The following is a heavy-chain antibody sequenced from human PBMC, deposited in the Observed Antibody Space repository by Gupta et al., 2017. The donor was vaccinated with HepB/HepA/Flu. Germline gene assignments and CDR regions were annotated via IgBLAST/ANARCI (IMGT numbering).Heavy chain of an antibody. CDR1: GFTFGSFA. Sequence: EVQLLESGGGLVQPGGSLRLSCEDSGFTFGSFAMSWVRQVPGKGPEWVSGISDNGGGAYYADFVKGRFTISRDNSKNTLYLQMNSLRVEDTAVYYCAKEIKAVGRPCFQTWGQGTQVTVSS. D-gene: IGHD6-13*01. J-gene: IGHJ1*01. V-gene: IGHV3-23*01. CDR2: ISDNGGGA. CDR3: AKEIKAVGRPCFQT.